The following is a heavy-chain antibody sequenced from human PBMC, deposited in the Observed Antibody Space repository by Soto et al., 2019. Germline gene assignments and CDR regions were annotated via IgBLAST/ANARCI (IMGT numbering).Heavy chain of an antibody. Sequence: PGESLKISCTGVGYGFTNYWIGWVRQMPGKGLEWMGIIYPGDSDTRYSPSFQGQVTISADKSITTAYLQWSSLKASDTAMYYCARGYCTTTICDPWFDPWGQGTLVTVS. CDR1: GYGFTNYW. V-gene: IGHV5-51*01. CDR2: IYPGDSDT. D-gene: IGHD2-2*01. J-gene: IGHJ5*02. CDR3: ARGYCTTTICDPWFDP.